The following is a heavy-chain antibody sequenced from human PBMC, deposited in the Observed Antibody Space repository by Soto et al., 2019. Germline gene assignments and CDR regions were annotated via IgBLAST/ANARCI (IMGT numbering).Heavy chain of an antibody. V-gene: IGHV3-30*18. CDR1: GFTFSNYG. Sequence: GSLRLSCVGSGFTFSNYGMHWVRQPPGKGLEWVALISDDGDQRYYADSVRGRLIISRDNSKDTLYLQMNSLGPDDTAVYFCAKARVRIVGANSFDYWGQGTRVTVSS. D-gene: IGHD1-26*01. CDR3: AKARVRIVGANSFDY. J-gene: IGHJ4*02. CDR2: ISDDGDQR.